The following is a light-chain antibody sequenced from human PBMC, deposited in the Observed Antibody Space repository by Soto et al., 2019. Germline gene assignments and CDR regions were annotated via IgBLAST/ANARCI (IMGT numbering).Light chain of an antibody. J-gene: IGLJ2*01. CDR2: DVI. CDR3: SSYTSSSTYVV. V-gene: IGLV2-14*03. Sequence: QAVVTQPASVSGSPGQSITISCTGTSSDVGGYNYVSWYQQHPGKAPKLMIYDVINRPSGVSNRFSGSKSGNSASLTISGLQAEDEADYYCSSYTSSSTYVVFGGGTKLT. CDR1: SSDVGGYNY.